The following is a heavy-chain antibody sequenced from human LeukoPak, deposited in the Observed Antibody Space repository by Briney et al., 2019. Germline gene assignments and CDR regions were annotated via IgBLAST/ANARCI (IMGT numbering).Heavy chain of an antibody. D-gene: IGHD6-6*01. V-gene: IGHV3-7*03. J-gene: IGHJ3*01. CDR3: ARSSYSSSSSV. CDR1: GFTFTGFW. Sequence: GGSLRLSCAVSGFTFTGFWMSWSRQAPGKGLEWVASINSDGSGGYYADVVKGRFTISRDNAKNSLYLQINSLRAEDTAVYYCARSSYSSSSSVWGQGTMVTVSS. CDR2: INSDGSGG.